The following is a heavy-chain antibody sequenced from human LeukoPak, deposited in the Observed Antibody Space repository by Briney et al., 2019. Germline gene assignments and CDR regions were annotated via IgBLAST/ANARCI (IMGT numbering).Heavy chain of an antibody. J-gene: IGHJ3*02. CDR2: IYPGDSDT. CDR3: ARQNSNYYGSGIDAFDI. CDR1: GYSFTSYW. V-gene: IGHV5-51*01. Sequence: GESLKISCKGSGYSFTSYWIGWVRQMPGKGLEWMGIIYPGDSDTRYSPSFQGQVTISADKSISTAYLQWSSLKASDTAMYYCARQNSNYYGSGIDAFDIWGQGTMVTVSS. D-gene: IGHD3-10*01.